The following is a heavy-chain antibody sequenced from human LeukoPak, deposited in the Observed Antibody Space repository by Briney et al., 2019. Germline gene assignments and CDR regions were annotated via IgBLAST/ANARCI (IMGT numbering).Heavy chain of an antibody. Sequence: SETLSLTCTVSGGSISSSSYYWGWIRQPPGKGLEWIGSSYYSGSTYYNPGVKGGVTISVDTSKNQFSLKLSSVTAADTAVYYCARQARYSSGWYRDYWGQGTLVTVSS. J-gene: IGHJ4*02. CDR2: SYYSGST. D-gene: IGHD6-19*01. CDR3: ARQARYSSGWYRDY. CDR1: GGSISSSSYY. V-gene: IGHV4-39*01.